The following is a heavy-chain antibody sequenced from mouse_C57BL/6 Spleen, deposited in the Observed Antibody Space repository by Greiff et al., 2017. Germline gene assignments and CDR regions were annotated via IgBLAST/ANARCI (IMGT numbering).Heavy chain of an antibody. V-gene: IGHV1-15*01. CDR3: TRRVYDGYYGWYFDV. D-gene: IGHD2-3*01. J-gene: IGHJ1*03. Sequence: LQESGAELVRPGASVTLSCKASGYTFTDYEMHWVKQTPVHGLEWIGAIDPETGGTAYNQKFKGKAILTADKSSSTAYMELRSLTSEDSAVYYCTRRVYDGYYGWYFDVWGTGTTVTVSS. CDR1: GYTFTDYE. CDR2: IDPETGGT.